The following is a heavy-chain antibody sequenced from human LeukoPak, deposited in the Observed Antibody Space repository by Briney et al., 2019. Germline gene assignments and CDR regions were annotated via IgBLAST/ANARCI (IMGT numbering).Heavy chain of an antibody. CDR2: ISHSGSTI. V-gene: IGHV3-48*03. CDR1: GFTFSSCE. D-gene: IGHD1-14*01. J-gene: IGHJ4*02. Sequence: PGGSLRLSCAASGFTFSSCEMNWVRQAPGKGLEWVSYISHSGSTIFYADSVRGRFTISRDNAKNSLYLQMNSLRAGDTAVYYCASRIGNPRFDYWGRGTLVTVSS. CDR3: ASRIGNPRFDY.